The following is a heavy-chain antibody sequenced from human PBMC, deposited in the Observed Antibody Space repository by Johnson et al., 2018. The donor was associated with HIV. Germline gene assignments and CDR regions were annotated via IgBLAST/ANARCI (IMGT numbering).Heavy chain of an antibody. D-gene: IGHD7-27*01. Sequence: QMQLVESGGGVVQPGRSLRLSCAASGFTFSSYAMHWVRQAPGKGLEWVAVISYDGSNKYYADSVKGRFTISRDNSKHTLYLQMNSLRAEDTAVYYCAREDLGTPPAGGRNAFDIWGQGTMVTVSS. J-gene: IGHJ3*02. V-gene: IGHV3-30*04. CDR2: ISYDGSNK. CDR3: AREDLGTPPAGGRNAFDI. CDR1: GFTFSSYA.